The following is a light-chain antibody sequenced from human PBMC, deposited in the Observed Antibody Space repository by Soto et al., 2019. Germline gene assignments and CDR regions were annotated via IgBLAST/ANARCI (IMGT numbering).Light chain of an antibody. J-gene: IGKJ1*01. CDR3: QQYKNWPRT. Sequence: EIVMTQSPATLSGSPGERATLSCRARQSVSSNLAWYQQKPGLAPRHLIYGASTRATGVPARFSGSGSGTEFTLTISSLQSEDFAVYYCQQYKNWPRTFGQGTKVEIK. CDR1: QSVSSN. V-gene: IGKV3-15*01. CDR2: GAS.